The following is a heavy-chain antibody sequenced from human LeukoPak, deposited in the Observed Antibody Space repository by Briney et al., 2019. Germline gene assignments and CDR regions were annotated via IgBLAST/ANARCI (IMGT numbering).Heavy chain of an antibody. V-gene: IGHV4-59*08. Sequence: SETLSLTCTVSGGSISSYYWSWIRQPPGKGLEWIGYIYYSGSTNYNPSLKSRVTISVDTSKSQFSLKLSSVTAADTAVYYCATGHVVRGVIGYFDYWGQGTLVTVSS. J-gene: IGHJ4*02. CDR1: GGSISSYY. CDR2: IYYSGST. CDR3: ATGHVVRGVIGYFDY. D-gene: IGHD3-10*01.